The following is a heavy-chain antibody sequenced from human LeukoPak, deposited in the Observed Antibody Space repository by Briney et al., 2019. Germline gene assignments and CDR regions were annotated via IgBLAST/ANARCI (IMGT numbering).Heavy chain of an antibody. Sequence: SQTLSLTCAISGDSVSSNSAAWNWIRQSPSRGLEWLGRTYYRSKWYNDYAVSVKSRITINPDTSKNQFSLQLNSVTPEDTAVYYCARDSPLTTVTTFPYWYFDLWGRGTLVTVSS. J-gene: IGHJ2*01. V-gene: IGHV6-1*01. CDR1: GDSVSSNSAA. CDR2: TYYRSKWYN. CDR3: ARDSPLTTVTTFPYWYFDL. D-gene: IGHD4-17*01.